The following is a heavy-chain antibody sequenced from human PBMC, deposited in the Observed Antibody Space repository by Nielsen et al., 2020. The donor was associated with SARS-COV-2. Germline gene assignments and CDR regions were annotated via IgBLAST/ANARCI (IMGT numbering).Heavy chain of an antibody. D-gene: IGHD4-17*01. J-gene: IGHJ4*02. V-gene: IGHV1-46*01. Sequence: ASVKVSCKASGYAFTNYYIHWVRQAPGQGLEWMGIINPTGGTTTYAQKFQGRVTMTRDTSTSTVYMDLSSLKSEDTAVYYCARDHYGDNLYDYWGQGTLVTVSS. CDR1: GYAFTNYY. CDR2: INPTGGTT. CDR3: ARDHYGDNLYDY.